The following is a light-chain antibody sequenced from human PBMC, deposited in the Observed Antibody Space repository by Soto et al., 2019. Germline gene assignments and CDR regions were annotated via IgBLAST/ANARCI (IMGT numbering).Light chain of an antibody. CDR3: QQYNSYPRT. V-gene: IGKV1-5*01. J-gene: IGKJ1*01. Sequence: IQMPQSPSTLSASVGDRVTITCRASQSISSWLAWYQQKPGKAPKLLIYDASSLESGVPSRFRGSGSGTEFTLTISRLQPDDFATYYCQQYNSYPRTFGQGNKVEIK. CDR2: DAS. CDR1: QSISSW.